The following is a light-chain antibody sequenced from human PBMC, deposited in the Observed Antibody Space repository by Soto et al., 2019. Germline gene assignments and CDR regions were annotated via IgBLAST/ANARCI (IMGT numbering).Light chain of an antibody. CDR2: DAS. CDR3: QQFHSYSWT. J-gene: IGKJ1*01. Sequence: DIQMTQSPSTRSASVGDRDTITCRASQSISSWLAWYQQKPGKAPKLLIYDASSLQSGVPSRFSGSGSGTEFTLTISSLQPDDFATYYCQQFHSYSWTFGQGTKVDIK. V-gene: IGKV1-5*01. CDR1: QSISSW.